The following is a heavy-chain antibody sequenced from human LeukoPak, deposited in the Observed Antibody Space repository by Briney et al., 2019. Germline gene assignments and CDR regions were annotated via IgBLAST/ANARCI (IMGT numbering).Heavy chain of an antibody. CDR3: ARDLSYYDSSGYHSYFDY. J-gene: IGHJ4*02. CDR2: IIPIFGTA. D-gene: IGHD3-22*01. Sequence: GSSVKVSCKASGGTFSSYAISWVRQAPGQGLEWMGGIIPIFGTANYAQKFQGRVTITADESTSTAYMEPSSLRSEDTAVYYCARDLSYYDSSGYHSYFDYWGQGTLVTVSS. V-gene: IGHV1-69*01. CDR1: GGTFSSYA.